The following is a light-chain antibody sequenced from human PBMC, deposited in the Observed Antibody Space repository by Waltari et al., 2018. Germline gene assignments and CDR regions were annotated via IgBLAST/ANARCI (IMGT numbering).Light chain of an antibody. CDR3: LQRHKWPVT. V-gene: IGKV3-11*01. CDR2: DAS. CDR1: QSVRSY. Sequence: EIVLTQSPATLSLSPRERATLSCRASQSVRSYLAWYQQKPRQTPRLLIHDASNRATGIPARCSGSGAETDFTLTISSLEPEDFAVYYCLQRHKWPVTFGGGTKVEIK. J-gene: IGKJ4*01.